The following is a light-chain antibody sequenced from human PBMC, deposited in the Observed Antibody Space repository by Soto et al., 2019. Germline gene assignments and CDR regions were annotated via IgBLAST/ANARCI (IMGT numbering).Light chain of an antibody. Sequence: EIVLTQSPATLSLSPGESATLSCRASRSVSSYLAWYQQKPGQAPRLLIYDASNRATAVPARFTAGGSGTEFTLTISSLQPDDLAVYYCQQYDKWPRTFGQGTKVDIK. V-gene: IGKV3-11*01. CDR1: RSVSSY. J-gene: IGKJ1*01. CDR3: QQYDKWPRT. CDR2: DAS.